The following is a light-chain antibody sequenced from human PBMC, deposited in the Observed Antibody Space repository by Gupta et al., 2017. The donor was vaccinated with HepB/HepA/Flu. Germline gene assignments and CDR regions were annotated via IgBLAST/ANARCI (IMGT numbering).Light chain of an antibody. CDR1: QDMSNY. CDR3: QQDDNLPFT. Sequence: DIQMTQSPSSLSASVGDRVTITCQASQDMSNYLNWYQQKPGKAPKLLIYDASNLETGVPSRFSGSGSGTDFTFTISSLQPEDIATYYCQQDDNLPFTFGQGRRLEIK. J-gene: IGKJ5*01. CDR2: DAS. V-gene: IGKV1-33*01.